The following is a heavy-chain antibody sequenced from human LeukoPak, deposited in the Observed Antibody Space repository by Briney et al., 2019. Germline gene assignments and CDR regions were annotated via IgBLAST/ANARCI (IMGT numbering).Heavy chain of an antibody. Sequence: SETLSLTCTVSGGSISSYYWSWIRQPPGKGLEWIGYIYYSGSTNYNPSLKSRVTISVDTSKNQFSLKLSSVTAADTAVYYCARDNHYGNWFDPWGQGTLVTVSS. CDR2: IYYSGST. CDR1: GGSISSYY. J-gene: IGHJ5*02. V-gene: IGHV4-59*01. D-gene: IGHD3-16*01. CDR3: ARDNHYGNWFDP.